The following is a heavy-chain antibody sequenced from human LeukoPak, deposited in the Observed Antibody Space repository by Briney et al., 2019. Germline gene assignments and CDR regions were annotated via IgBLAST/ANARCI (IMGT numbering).Heavy chain of an antibody. Sequence: PSETLSLTCAVYGGSFSGYYWSWIRQPPGKGLEWIGEINHSGSTNYNPSLKSRVTISVDTSKNQFSLKLSSVTAADTAVYYCARATGYMIEDYFDYWGQGILVTVSS. CDR2: INHSGST. D-gene: IGHD3-22*01. CDR1: GGSFSGYY. J-gene: IGHJ4*02. CDR3: ARATGYMIEDYFDY. V-gene: IGHV4-34*01.